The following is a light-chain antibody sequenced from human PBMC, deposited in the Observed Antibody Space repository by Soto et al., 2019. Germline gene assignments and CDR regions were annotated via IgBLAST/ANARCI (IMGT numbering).Light chain of an antibody. V-gene: IGLV1-40*01. Sequence: QSVLTQPPSVSGAPGQRVTISCTGRSSDIGAGYDVHWYQQLPGKAPTLLIYGNTKRPSGVPDRFSGSRSGTSAFLAITGLQAEDDADYYFQSYDSSLRHYVFGAGTKLTVL. CDR3: QSYDSSLRHYV. CDR2: GNT. J-gene: IGLJ1*01. CDR1: SSDIGAGYD.